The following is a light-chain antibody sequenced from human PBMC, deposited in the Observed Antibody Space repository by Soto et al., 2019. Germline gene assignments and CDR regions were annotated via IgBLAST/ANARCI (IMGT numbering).Light chain of an antibody. CDR2: DVT. J-gene: IGLJ2*01. CDR1: SSDVGGYNF. Sequence: QSVLTQPASVSGSPGQSITISCTGTSSDVGGYNFVSWYQQHPGKAPKLMIYDVTNRPSGISNRFSGSKSGNTATLTISGLQAEDEADYYCKSYTTSCTLVFGGGTKLTVL. CDR3: KSYTTSCTLV. V-gene: IGLV2-14*01.